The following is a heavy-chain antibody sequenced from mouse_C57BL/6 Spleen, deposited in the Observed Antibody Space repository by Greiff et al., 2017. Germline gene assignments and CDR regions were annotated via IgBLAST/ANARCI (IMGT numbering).Heavy chain of an antibody. CDR1: GYTFTSYW. D-gene: IGHD2-4*01. J-gene: IGHJ3*01. V-gene: IGHV1-72*01. CDR3: ARSIYYDCDEAY. Sequence: QVQLQQPGAELVKPGASVKLSCKASGYTFTSYWMHWVKQRPGRGLEWIGRIVPNSGGTKYNEKFKSKATLTVDKPSSTAYMQLRSLTSEDSAVYYCARSIYYDCDEAYWGQGTLVTVSA. CDR2: IVPNSGGT.